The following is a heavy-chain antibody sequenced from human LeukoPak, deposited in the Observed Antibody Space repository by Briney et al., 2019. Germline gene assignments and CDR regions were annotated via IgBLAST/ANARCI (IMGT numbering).Heavy chain of an antibody. CDR3: ARDRPTYYYDSSGYA. CDR2: IYSGGST. D-gene: IGHD3-22*01. CDR1: GFTVSSNY. J-gene: IGHJ5*02. V-gene: IGHV3-66*01. Sequence: PGGSLRLSCAASGFTVSSNYMSWVRQAPGKGQEWDSVIYSGGSTYYADSVKGRFTISRDNSKNTLYLQMNSLRAEDTAVYYCARDRPTYYYDSSGYAWGQGTLVTVPS.